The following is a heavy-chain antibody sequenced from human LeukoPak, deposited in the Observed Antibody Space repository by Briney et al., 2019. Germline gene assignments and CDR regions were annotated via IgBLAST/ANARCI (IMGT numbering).Heavy chain of an antibody. D-gene: IGHD4-17*01. Sequence: SETLSLTCTVSGGSISSGDYYWSWIRHPPGKGLEWIGYIYYSGSTYYNPSLKSRVTISVDTSKNQFSLKLSSVTAADTAVYYCARYTVTTIGFDPWGQGTLVTVSS. CDR3: ARYTVTTIGFDP. V-gene: IGHV4-30-4*01. J-gene: IGHJ5*02. CDR2: IYYSGST. CDR1: GGSISSGDYY.